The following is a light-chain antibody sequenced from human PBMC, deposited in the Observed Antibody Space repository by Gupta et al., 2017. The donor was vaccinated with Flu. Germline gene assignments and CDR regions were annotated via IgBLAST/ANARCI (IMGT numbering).Light chain of an antibody. CDR3: QQSYISPWT. CDR2: TTS. J-gene: IGKJ1*01. CDR1: QNIRSY. Sequence: DIQMTQSPSSLSASIGERLTITCRASQNIRSYLNWFQQRPGTAPKLLIYTTSSLQSGVPSRFSGSGSGTDFTLTITTLQPEDFATYYCQQSYISPWTFGQGTKVEL. V-gene: IGKV1-39*01.